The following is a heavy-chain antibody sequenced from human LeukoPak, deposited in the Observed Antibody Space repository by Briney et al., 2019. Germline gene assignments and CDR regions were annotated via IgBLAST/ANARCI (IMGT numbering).Heavy chain of an antibody. CDR2: IYSGGST. CDR1: GFTFSSNY. V-gene: IGHV3-66*01. Sequence: PGGSLRLSCAASGFTFSSNYMSWVRQAPGKGLEWVSVIYSGGSTYYADSVKGRFTISRDNAKNSLYLQMNSLRAEDTAVYYCARAKRNGFDIWGQGTMVTVAS. CDR3: ARAKRNGFDI. J-gene: IGHJ3*02.